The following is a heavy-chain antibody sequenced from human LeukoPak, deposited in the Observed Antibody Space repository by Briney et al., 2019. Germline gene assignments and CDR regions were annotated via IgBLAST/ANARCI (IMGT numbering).Heavy chain of an antibody. CDR2: ISYTGST. V-gene: IGHV4-59*08. J-gene: IGHJ5*02. CDR1: GGSISGYY. Sequence: PSETLSLTCNVYGGSISGYYWSWIRQPPGKGLEWIGYISYTGSTNYNPSLKSRLTILLDTSKNQFSLNLASVTAADTAVYYCARLTWVYYGSGARTEFDPWGQGTLVTVSS. CDR3: ARLTWVYYGSGARTEFDP. D-gene: IGHD3-10*01.